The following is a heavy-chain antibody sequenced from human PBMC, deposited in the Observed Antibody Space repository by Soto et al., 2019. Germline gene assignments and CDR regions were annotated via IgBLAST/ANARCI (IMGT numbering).Heavy chain of an antibody. V-gene: IGHV1-18*01. Sequence: QVQLVQSGGDVKTPGASVKVSCTSSRYTFTSHGIAWVRQAPGQGLEWMGWISTFNGKTDYAQKLQGRVTMTADTLTSTVHMELRSLRSDDTDVYYCARLLTEGATFREDAFDLWGQGTKVTVSS. D-gene: IGHD1-26*01. CDR2: ISTFNGKT. CDR1: RYTFTSHG. J-gene: IGHJ3*01. CDR3: ARLLTEGATFREDAFDL.